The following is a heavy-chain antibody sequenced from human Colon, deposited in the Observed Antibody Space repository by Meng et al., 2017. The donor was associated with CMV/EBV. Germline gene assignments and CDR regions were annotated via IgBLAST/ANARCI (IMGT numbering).Heavy chain of an antibody. D-gene: IGHD6-13*01. CDR3: ARGWPPDY. V-gene: IGHV3-21*06. CDR1: GFTFSSYS. CDR2: ITHTSDT. Sequence: GSLRLSCSTSGFTFSSYSLNWVRQAPGKGLEWVSSITHTSDTYYADSLKGRFTLSRDNAQNSVYLQMDSLTAEDTAIYYCARGWPPDYWGQGMLVTVSS. J-gene: IGHJ4*02.